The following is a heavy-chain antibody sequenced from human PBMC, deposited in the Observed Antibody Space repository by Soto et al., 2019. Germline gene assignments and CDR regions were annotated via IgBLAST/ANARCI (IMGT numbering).Heavy chain of an antibody. CDR1: GFTFSIFA. V-gene: IGHV3-23*01. D-gene: IGHD7-27*01. CDR2: ISGSGGST. J-gene: IGHJ4*02. CDR3: AKEVSLGSTVDLGY. Sequence: WGAPRVSCATSGFTFSIFAMNWVRQSLGKGLEWVSTISGSGGSTYCADAVKGRFTISRDNSMGTLYLQMKSLRVEDTAIYYCAKEVSLGSTVDLGYWGQGALVTVSS.